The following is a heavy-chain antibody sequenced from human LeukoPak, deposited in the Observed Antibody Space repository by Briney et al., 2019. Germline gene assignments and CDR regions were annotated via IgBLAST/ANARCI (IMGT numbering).Heavy chain of an antibody. V-gene: IGHV4-39*01. CDR1: GGSISSSSYY. D-gene: IGHD3-10*01. J-gene: IGHJ5*02. Sequence: PSETLSLTCTVSGGSISSSSYYWGWIRQPPGKGLEWIGSIYYSGSTYYNPSLKSRVTISVDTSKNQFSLKLSSVTAADTAVYYCASILAGPLWFGESYRWNWFDPWGQGTLVTVSS. CDR3: ASILAGPLWFGESYRWNWFDP. CDR2: IYYSGST.